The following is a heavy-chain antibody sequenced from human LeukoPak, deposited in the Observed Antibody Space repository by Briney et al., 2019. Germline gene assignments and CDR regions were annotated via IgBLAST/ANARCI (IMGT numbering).Heavy chain of an antibody. CDR3: AKSSPITIFGVVPRSNDY. CDR2: ISGSGGST. CDR1: GFTFDDYG. V-gene: IGHV3-23*01. D-gene: IGHD3-3*01. Sequence: PGGSLRLSCAASGFTFDDYGMSWVRQAPGKGLEWVSAISGSGGSTYYADSVKGRFTISRDNSKNTLYLQMNSLRAEDTAVYYCAKSSPITIFGVVPRSNDYWGQGTLVTVSS. J-gene: IGHJ4*02.